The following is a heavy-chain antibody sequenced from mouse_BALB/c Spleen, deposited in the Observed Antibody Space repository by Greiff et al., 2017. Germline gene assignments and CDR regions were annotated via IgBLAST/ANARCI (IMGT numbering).Heavy chain of an antibody. CDR3: ARKGGSYYYGSSYWYFDV. Sequence: VQLHQSGPGLVQPSQSLSITCTVSGFSLTSYGVHWVRQSPGKGLEWLGVIWSGGSTDYNAAFISRLSISKDNSKSQVFFKMNSLQANDTAIYYCARKGGSYYYGSSYWYFDVWGAGTTVTVSS. D-gene: IGHD1-1*01. J-gene: IGHJ1*01. V-gene: IGHV2-2*02. CDR1: GFSLTSYG. CDR2: IWSGGST.